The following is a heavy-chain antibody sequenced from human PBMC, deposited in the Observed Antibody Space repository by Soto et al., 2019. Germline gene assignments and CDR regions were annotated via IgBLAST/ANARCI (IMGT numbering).Heavy chain of an antibody. CDR3: ARGAVVDVEAAFKRELDP. J-gene: IGHJ5*02. D-gene: IGHD2-15*01. CDR1: GDTVNNGDYF. V-gene: IGHV4-30-4*01. CDR2: IYFTGST. Sequence: SETLSLTCTVSGDTVNNGDYFWSWIRQSPGEGLEWLGYIYFTGSTYYSPSLKSRLHISMDKSKNHSSLEMTSVTVADTAVYFCARGAVVDVEAAFKRELDPWGPGLLVTVSS.